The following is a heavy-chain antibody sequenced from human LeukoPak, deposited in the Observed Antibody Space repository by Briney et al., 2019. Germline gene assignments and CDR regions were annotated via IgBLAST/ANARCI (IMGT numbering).Heavy chain of an antibody. V-gene: IGHV4-39*07. CDR3: AGSSYPDAFDI. CDR2: IYYSGST. Sequence: SETLSLTCTVSGGSISSSSYYWGWIRQPPGKGLEWIGSIYYSGSTYYNPSLKSRVTISVDTSKNQFSLKLSSVTAADTAVYYCAGSSYPDAFDIWGQGTIVTVSS. J-gene: IGHJ3*02. CDR1: GGSISSSSYY. D-gene: IGHD2-15*01.